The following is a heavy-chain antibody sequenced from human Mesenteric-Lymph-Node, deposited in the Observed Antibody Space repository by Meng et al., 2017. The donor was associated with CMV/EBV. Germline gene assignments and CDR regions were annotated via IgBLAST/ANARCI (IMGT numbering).Heavy chain of an antibody. D-gene: IGHD2-8*02. CDR1: GLTFSNAW. J-gene: IGHJ4*02. Sequence: GGSLRLSCAASGLTFSNAWMSWVRQAPGKGLEWVGRIKSKTDGGTTDYAAPVKGRFIISRDDSKNTLYLQMNSLRAEDTAVYYCANFPWGMELPTTLADYWGQGTLVTVSS. V-gene: IGHV3-15*01. CDR3: ANFPWGMELPTTLADY. CDR2: IKSKTDGGTT.